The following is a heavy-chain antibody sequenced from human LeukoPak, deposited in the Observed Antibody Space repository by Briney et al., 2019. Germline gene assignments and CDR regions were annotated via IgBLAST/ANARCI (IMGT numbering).Heavy chain of an antibody. V-gene: IGHV3-30*04. Sequence: GGSLRLSCAASGFTFSSYAMHWVRQAPGKGLVWVAVISYDGSNKDYADSVKGRFTISRDNSKNTLYLQMNSLRAEDTAVYYCARGSYGDYARFDYWGQGTLVTVSS. J-gene: IGHJ4*02. D-gene: IGHD4-17*01. CDR3: ARGSYGDYARFDY. CDR2: ISYDGSNK. CDR1: GFTFSSYA.